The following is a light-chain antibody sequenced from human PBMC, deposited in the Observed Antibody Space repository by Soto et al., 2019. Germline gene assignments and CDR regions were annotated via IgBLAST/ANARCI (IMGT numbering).Light chain of an antibody. CDR2: EGS. J-gene: IGLJ3*02. CDR3: CSYAGSSRV. CDR1: SSDVGSYNL. V-gene: IGLV2-23*01. Sequence: QPALTQPASVSGSPGQSITISCTGTSSDVGSYNLVSWYQQHPGKAPKLMIYEGSKRPSGVSNRFSGSKSGNTASLTISGLQAEDEADYYCCSYAGSSRVFGGGTQLTVL.